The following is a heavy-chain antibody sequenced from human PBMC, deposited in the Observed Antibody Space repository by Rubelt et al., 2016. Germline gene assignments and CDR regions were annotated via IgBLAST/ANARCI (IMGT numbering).Heavy chain of an antibody. J-gene: IGHJ6*02. Sequence: QAPGKGLEWVSAISGSGGSTYYADSVKGRFTISRDNSKNSLYLQMNSLRDEDTAVYYCASNIVVVPAARAGYYYGMDVWGQGTTVTVSS. CDR3: ASNIVVVPAARAGYYYGMDV. CDR2: ISGSGGST. V-gene: IGHV3-23*01. D-gene: IGHD2-2*01.